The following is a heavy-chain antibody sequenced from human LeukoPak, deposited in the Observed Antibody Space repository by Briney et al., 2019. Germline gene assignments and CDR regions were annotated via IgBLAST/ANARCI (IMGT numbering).Heavy chain of an antibody. CDR1: GGSISSSSYY. Sequence: SETLSLTCTVSGGSISSSSYYWGWIRQPPGKGLEWIGSIYYSGTTYHNPSLKSRVTISVDTSKNQFSLKLSSVTAADTAVYYCARDLGAAWDFDYWGQGTLVTVSS. CDR2: IYYSGTT. V-gene: IGHV4-39*07. D-gene: IGHD3-16*01. J-gene: IGHJ4*02. CDR3: ARDLGAAWDFDY.